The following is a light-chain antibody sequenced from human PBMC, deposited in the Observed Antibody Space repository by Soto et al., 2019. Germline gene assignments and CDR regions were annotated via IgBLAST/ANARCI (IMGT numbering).Light chain of an antibody. CDR3: SSYTGSSTWV. J-gene: IGLJ2*01. V-gene: IGLV2-14*01. Sequence: QSALTQPASVSGSPGQSITIPCTGTTTDVGGYNYVSWYQQHPGKAPKLLIYEVSNRPSGVSDRFSGSKSGNTASLTISGLQAEDEADYYCSSYTGSSTWVFGGGTKVTVL. CDR2: EVS. CDR1: TTDVGGYNY.